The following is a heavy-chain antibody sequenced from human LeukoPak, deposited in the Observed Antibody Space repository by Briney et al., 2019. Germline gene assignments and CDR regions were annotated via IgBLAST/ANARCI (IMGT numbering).Heavy chain of an antibody. D-gene: IGHD1-26*01. CDR3: ASSGSYRFDY. Sequence: GGSLGLSCAASGFTFSSYSMNWVRQAPGKGLEWVSHITASGTAMFYADSVKGRFTISRDNAKNSLYLQMNSLRDEDTAVYYCASSGSYRFDYWGQGTLVTVSS. CDR1: GFTFSSYS. CDR2: ITASGTAM. J-gene: IGHJ4*02. V-gene: IGHV3-48*02.